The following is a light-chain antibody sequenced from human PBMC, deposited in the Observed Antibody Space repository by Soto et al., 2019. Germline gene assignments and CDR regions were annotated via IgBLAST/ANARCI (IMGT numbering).Light chain of an antibody. CDR2: GAS. V-gene: IGKV3-20*01. Sequence: EIVLTQSPGTLSLSPGERATLSCRASQSVSSSYLAWYQQKPGQAPSLLIYGASSRATGIPDRFSGSGSGTDFTLTISRLEPEYFTVYYCQQYGSSRTFGQGTKVEIK. CDR1: QSVSSSY. J-gene: IGKJ1*01. CDR3: QQYGSSRT.